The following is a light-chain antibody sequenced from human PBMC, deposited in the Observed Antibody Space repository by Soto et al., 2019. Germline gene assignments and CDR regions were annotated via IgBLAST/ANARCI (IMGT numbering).Light chain of an antibody. Sequence: EIVMTQSPATLSVSPGERATLSCRASQSVSGNLAWYQQKPGQAPRLLIYGPSTRAPRIPGKFSGSGSGTEFTLTISSLQSEDFAVYYCQQCSIWPLTFGQGTKVEIK. V-gene: IGKV3D-15*01. CDR2: GPS. CDR3: QQCSIWPLT. J-gene: IGKJ1*01. CDR1: QSVSGN.